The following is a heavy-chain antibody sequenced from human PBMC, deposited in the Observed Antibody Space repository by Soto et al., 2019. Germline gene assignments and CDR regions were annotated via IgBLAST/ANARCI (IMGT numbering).Heavy chain of an antibody. D-gene: IGHD6-13*01. CDR1: VFTVSSTY. Sequence: GGSLRLSCAASVFTVSSTYMTWVRQSPGKGLEWVSVIYGGLTTSYADSVKGRFTISRDNSKNTLFLQMNSLRAEDTAVYYCARDRIEAAGTPRFNYYYGMDVWGQGTTVTVSS. V-gene: IGHV3-53*01. CDR2: IYGGLTT. J-gene: IGHJ6*02. CDR3: ARDRIEAAGTPRFNYYYGMDV.